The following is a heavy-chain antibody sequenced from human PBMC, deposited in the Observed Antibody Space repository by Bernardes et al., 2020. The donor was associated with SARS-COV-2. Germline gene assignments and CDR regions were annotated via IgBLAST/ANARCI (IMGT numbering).Heavy chain of an antibody. V-gene: IGHV4-34*01. CDR2: TTHSGST. CDR1: GDSFSSFN. D-gene: IGHD3-16*01. CDR3: TRGQTVTPLGF. Sequence: SDTLSLTCAVSGDSFSSFNCCWIRQPPGRGLELIGETTHSGSTNSNPSPKIRVTISVDPSKTQFPLNLGSVTAADTAVYYCTRGQTVTPLGFWSQGALVVVSS. J-gene: IGHJ4*02.